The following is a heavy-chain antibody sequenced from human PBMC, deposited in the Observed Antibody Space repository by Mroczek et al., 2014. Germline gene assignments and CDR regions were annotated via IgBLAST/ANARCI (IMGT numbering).Heavy chain of an antibody. CDR2: IWYDGSNK. J-gene: IGHJ4*02. D-gene: IGHD3-3*01. CDR3: ARASTLTTYYDFWSGYYQDY. Sequence: QVQLVQSGGGVVQPERSLRLSCAASGFTFSSYGMHWVRQAPGKGLEWVAVIWYDGSNKYYADSVKGRFTISRDNSKNTLYLQMNSLRAEDTAVYYCARASTLTTYYDFWSGYYQDYWGQGTLVTVSS. V-gene: IGHV3-33*01. CDR1: GFTFSSYG.